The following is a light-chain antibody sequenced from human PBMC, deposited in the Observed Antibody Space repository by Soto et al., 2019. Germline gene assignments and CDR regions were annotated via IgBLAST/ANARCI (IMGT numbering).Light chain of an antibody. Sequence: EIVMTQSPGTLSVSPGERATLSCRASQSVSSNLAWYQQKPGQAPRLLIYGASARATGIPARISGSGSGTEFTLTISSLQSEDFAVYYCQQYNNWPPCTFGHGTKLEIK. V-gene: IGKV3-15*01. J-gene: IGKJ2*02. CDR1: QSVSSN. CDR3: QQYNNWPPCT. CDR2: GAS.